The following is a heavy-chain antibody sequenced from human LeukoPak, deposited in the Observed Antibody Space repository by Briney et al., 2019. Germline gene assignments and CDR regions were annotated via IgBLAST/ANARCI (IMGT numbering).Heavy chain of an antibody. Sequence: GGSLRLSCAASGFTFSDYYMSWIRQAPGKGLVWVSRVNRDGSSTSYADSVKGRFTVSRDNAKNTLSLQMNSLRAEDTAVYYCARGRSISAAGDTYWGQGTLVTVSS. D-gene: IGHD6-13*01. CDR2: VNRDGSST. V-gene: IGHV3-74*01. J-gene: IGHJ4*02. CDR3: ARGRSISAAGDTY. CDR1: GFTFSDYY.